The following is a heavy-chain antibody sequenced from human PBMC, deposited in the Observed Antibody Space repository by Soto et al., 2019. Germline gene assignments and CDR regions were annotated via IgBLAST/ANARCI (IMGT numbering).Heavy chain of an antibody. CDR1: GGCSSSYY. CDR2: IYYSGGT. Sequence: LETLSLTCTVSGGCSSSYYWSWIRQPPGKGLEWIGYIYYSGGTNYNPSLKSRVTISVDTSKNQFSLKLSSVTAADTAVYYCASLYYDFWSGYPSYYYMDVWGKGTTVTVSS. J-gene: IGHJ6*03. CDR3: ASLYYDFWSGYPSYYYMDV. D-gene: IGHD3-3*01. V-gene: IGHV4-59*01.